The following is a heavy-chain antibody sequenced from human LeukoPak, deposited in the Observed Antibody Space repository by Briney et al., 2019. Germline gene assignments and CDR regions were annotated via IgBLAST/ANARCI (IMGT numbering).Heavy chain of an antibody. Sequence: GGSLRLSCAASGFTFSSYAMHWVRQAPGKGLEWVAVISYDGSNKYYADSVKGRFTISRDNSKNTLYLQMNSLRAEDTAVYYCARVGSQLEADYWGQGTLVTVSS. CDR2: ISYDGSNK. D-gene: IGHD6-6*01. J-gene: IGHJ4*02. CDR3: ARVGSQLEADY. V-gene: IGHV3-30*04. CDR1: GFTFSSYA.